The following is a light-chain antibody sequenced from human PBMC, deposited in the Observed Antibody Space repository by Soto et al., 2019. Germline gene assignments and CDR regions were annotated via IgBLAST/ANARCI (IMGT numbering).Light chain of an antibody. CDR3: QQSKTFPLT. CDR1: QDINSW. J-gene: IGKJ4*01. CDR2: IAS. V-gene: IGKV1-12*01. Sequence: DIQMTQSPSSVSASVGDRVTITCRASQDINSWLTWYQQKPGKAPKVLIYIASRLQSGVPSRFSGRGSGTDFSLTISNLQPEDFATYFCQQSKTFPLTFSGGTKVEIK.